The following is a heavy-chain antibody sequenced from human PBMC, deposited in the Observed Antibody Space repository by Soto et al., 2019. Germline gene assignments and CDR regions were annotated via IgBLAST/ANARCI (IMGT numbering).Heavy chain of an antibody. CDR1: GSSISSGAYY. CDR3: ARDGGTAKYYYGMDV. Sequence: SETLSLPCTVSGSSISSGAYYWSWIRQPPGKGLEWIGYIYYSGSTYYNPSLKSRVTISVDTSKIQFSLKLSSVTAADTAVYYCARDGGTAKYYYGMDVWGQGTRVTVSS. D-gene: IGHD3-16*01. CDR2: IYYSGST. J-gene: IGHJ6*02. V-gene: IGHV4-30-4*01.